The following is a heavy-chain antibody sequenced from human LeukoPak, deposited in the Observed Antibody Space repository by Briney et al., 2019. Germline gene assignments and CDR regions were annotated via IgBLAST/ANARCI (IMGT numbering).Heavy chain of an antibody. Sequence: SETLSLTCAVYGGSFSGYYWSRIRQPPGKGLEWIGEINHSGSTNYNPSLKSRVTISVDTSKNQFSLKLSSVTAADTAVYYCARVGRYSSSWYRTLKYNWFDPWGQGTLVTVSS. J-gene: IGHJ5*02. V-gene: IGHV4-34*01. CDR2: INHSGST. CDR3: ARVGRYSSSWYRTLKYNWFDP. D-gene: IGHD6-13*01. CDR1: GGSFSGYY.